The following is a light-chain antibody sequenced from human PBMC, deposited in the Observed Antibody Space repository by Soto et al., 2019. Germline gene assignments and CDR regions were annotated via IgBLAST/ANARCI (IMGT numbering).Light chain of an antibody. CDR1: QSVSSN. CDR2: GAS. CDR3: QQYGSSGT. Sequence: EIVMTQAPAPLSVSPGERDTLSCRASQSVSSNLAWYQQKPGQAPRLLIYGASTRATGIPARFSGSGSGTEFTLTISRLEPEDFAVYYCQQYGSSGTFGQGTKVDIK. V-gene: IGKV3-15*01. J-gene: IGKJ1*01.